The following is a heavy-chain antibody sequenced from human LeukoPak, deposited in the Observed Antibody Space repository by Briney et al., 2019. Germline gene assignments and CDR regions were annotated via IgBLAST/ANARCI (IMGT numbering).Heavy chain of an antibody. Sequence: GGSLRLSCAASGFTFSSYGMHWVRQAPGKGLEWVAVIWYDGSNKYYADSVKGRFTISRDNSKNTLYLQMNSLRAEDTAVYYCAREGVISGYTELPDYWGQGTLVTVSS. CDR1: GFTFSSYG. V-gene: IGHV3-33*01. D-gene: IGHD5-12*01. CDR3: AREGVISGYTELPDY. J-gene: IGHJ4*02. CDR2: IWYDGSNK.